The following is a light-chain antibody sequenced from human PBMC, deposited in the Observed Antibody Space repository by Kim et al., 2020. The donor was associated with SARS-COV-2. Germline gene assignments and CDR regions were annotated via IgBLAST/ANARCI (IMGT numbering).Light chain of an antibody. CDR3: CSFTSSITYV. CDR2: EVT. J-gene: IGLJ1*01. CDR1: SNDVGGYNR. Sequence: GQSVTRSCTGTSNDVGGYNRVSWYQQPPGTAPKLMIYEVTNRPSGVPYRFSGSKSGNTAFLTISGLQAEDEADYYCCSFTSSITYVFGTGTRVTVL. V-gene: IGLV2-18*02.